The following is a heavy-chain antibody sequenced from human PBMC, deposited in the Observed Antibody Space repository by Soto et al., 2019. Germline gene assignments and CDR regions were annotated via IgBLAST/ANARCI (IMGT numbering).Heavy chain of an antibody. CDR3: ARHSGYLGYFDWLDY. CDR1: GGSISSSSYY. Sequence: SETLSLTCTVSGGSISSSSYYWGWIRQPPGKGLEWIGSIYYSGSTYYNPSLKSRVTISVDTSKNRFSLKLSSVTAADTAVYYCARHSGYLGYFDWLDYWGQGTLVTVSS. J-gene: IGHJ4*02. V-gene: IGHV4-39*01. CDR2: IYYSGST. D-gene: IGHD3-9*01.